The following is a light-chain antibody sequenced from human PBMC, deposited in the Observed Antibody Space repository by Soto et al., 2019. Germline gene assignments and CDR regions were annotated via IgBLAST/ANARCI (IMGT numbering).Light chain of an antibody. CDR1: SNDLGSFNL. CDR2: EDT. Sequence: QSALTQPASVSGSPGQSITISCTGNSNDLGSFNLVSWYQQHPGKAPKFLIYEDTKRPSGVSSRFSGSKSGYTASLTISGLQPEDEADYYCCSPAGGMTWVFGGGTTLTVL. V-gene: IGLV2-23*01. J-gene: IGLJ3*02. CDR3: CSPAGGMTWV.